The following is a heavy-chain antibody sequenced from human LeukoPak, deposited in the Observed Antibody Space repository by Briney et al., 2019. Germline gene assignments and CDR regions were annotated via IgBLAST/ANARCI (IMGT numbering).Heavy chain of an antibody. Sequence: GESLKISCKVSGYSFTDYWIAWVRQMPGKGLEWMGSIYPGDSDTRYSPSFQGQVTFSADKSISTAYLQWSSLRASDTAIYYCARQCCRGASPGFDPWGQGTLVTVSS. V-gene: IGHV5-51*01. CDR3: ARQCCRGASPGFDP. D-gene: IGHD3-10*01. J-gene: IGHJ5*02. CDR2: IYPGDSDT. CDR1: GYSFTDYW.